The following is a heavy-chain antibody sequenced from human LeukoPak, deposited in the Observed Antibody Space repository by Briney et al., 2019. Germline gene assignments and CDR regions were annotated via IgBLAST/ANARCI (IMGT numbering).Heavy chain of an antibody. V-gene: IGHV3-49*05. CDR2: IRSIAYGGTT. CDR1: GFPFGDYA. J-gene: IGHJ4*02. D-gene: IGHD3-3*01. Sequence: KPGRSLRLTCTASGFPFGDYAMSWFRQAPGKGLEWVGFIRSIAYGGTTEYAASVRGRFTISRDDSKSIAYLQMNSLKTEDTAVYYCTRGLIGDDFWSGYYPYYFDYWGQGTLVTVSS. CDR3: TRGLIGDDFWSGYYPYYFDY.